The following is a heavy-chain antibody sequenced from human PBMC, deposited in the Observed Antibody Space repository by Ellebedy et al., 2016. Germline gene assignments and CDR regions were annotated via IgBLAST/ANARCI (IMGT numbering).Heavy chain of an antibody. D-gene: IGHD4-17*01. V-gene: IGHV3-23*01. J-gene: IGHJ4*02. Sequence: GGSLRLXCTASGLNFNTFFMSWVHQAPGKGLEWVSTISAGSDTTRLADSVKGRFTISRDSSKNSVYLRMNNLRVEDTAVYYCRQGHYADLWGQGTLVTVSS. CDR1: GLNFNTFF. CDR3: RQGHYADL. CDR2: ISAGSDTT.